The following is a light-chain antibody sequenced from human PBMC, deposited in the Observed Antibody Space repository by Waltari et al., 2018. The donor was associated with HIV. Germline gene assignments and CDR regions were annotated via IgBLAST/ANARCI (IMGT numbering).Light chain of an antibody. CDR2: EVS. CDR3: SSYTSRNTLV. CDR1: SSDVGVYNY. V-gene: IGLV2-14*01. Sequence: QSALTQPPSVSGSPGQSITISCTGTSSDVGVYNYLSWYQQYPGKVPKLMIYEVSNRPSGVSNRFSASKSGNTASLTISGLQAEDEAEYYCSSYTSRNTLVFGGGTKLTVL. J-gene: IGLJ3*02.